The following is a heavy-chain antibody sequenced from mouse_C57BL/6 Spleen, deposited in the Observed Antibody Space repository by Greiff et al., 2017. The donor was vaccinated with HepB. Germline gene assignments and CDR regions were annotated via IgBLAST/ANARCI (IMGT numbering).Heavy chain of an antibody. Sequence: VQLQQSGPELVKPGASVKIPCKASGYTFTDYNMDWVEQSHGKSLEWIGDINPNNGGTNYNQKFKGKATLTVDKSSSTAYMELRSLTSEDTAVYYCARLKGYYYGSSLYYFDYWGQGTTLTVSS. D-gene: IGHD1-1*01. V-gene: IGHV1-18*01. J-gene: IGHJ2*01. CDR2: INPNNGGT. CDR3: ARLKGYYYGSSLYYFDY. CDR1: GYTFTDYN.